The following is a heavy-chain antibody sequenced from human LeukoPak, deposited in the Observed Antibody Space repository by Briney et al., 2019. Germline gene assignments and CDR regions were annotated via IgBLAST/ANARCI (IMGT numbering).Heavy chain of an antibody. CDR3: ARHRLLWFGERTENWFDP. Sequence: SETLSLTCTVSGVSISSSNSYWGWLRQPPGKGLEWIGSIYYSGNTYYNPSLESRVTISVDTSKNQFSVNLRSVTAADTAVYYCARHRLLWFGERTENWFDPWGQGTLVTVSS. CDR1: GVSISSSNSY. J-gene: IGHJ5*02. CDR2: IYYSGNT. D-gene: IGHD3-10*01. V-gene: IGHV4-39*01.